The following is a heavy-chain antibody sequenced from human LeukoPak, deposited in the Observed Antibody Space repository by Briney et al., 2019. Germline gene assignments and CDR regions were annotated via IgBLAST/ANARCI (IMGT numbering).Heavy chain of an antibody. Sequence: PSETLSLTCTVSGGSISSGGYYWSWIRQHPGKGLEWIGYIYYSGSTYYNPSLKSRVTISVDTSKNQFSLKLSSVTAADTAVYYCAREIAWGWELLAGNWGQGTLVTVSS. CDR3: AREIAWGWELLAGN. CDR2: IYYSGST. J-gene: IGHJ4*02. V-gene: IGHV4-31*03. CDR1: GGSISSGGYY. D-gene: IGHD1-26*01.